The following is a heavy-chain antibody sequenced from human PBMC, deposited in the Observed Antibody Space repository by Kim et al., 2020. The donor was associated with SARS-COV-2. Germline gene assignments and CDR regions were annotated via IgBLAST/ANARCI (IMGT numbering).Heavy chain of an antibody. V-gene: IGHV3-23*01. CDR2: ISGSGGST. J-gene: IGHJ6*02. D-gene: IGHD2-2*02. CDR3: AKDAGYCSSTSCYTFNYGMDV. Sequence: GGSLRLSCAASGFTFSSYAMSWVRQAPGKGLEWVSAISGSGGSTYYADSVKGRFTISRDNSKNTLYLQMNSLRAEDTAVYYCAKDAGYCSSTSCYTFNYGMDVWGQGTTVTVSS. CDR1: GFTFSSYA.